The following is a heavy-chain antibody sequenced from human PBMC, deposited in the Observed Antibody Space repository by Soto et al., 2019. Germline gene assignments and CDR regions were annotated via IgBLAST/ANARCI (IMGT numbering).Heavy chain of an antibody. CDR2: ISAYNGNT. CDR1: GYTFTSYG. D-gene: IGHD1-26*01. J-gene: IGHJ4*02. V-gene: IGHV1-18*01. Sequence: ASVKVSCKASGYTFTSYGISWVRQAPGQGLEWMGWISAYNGNTNYAQKLQGRVTMTTDTSTSTAYMELRSLRSDDTAVYYCAKVRWGYSGSYHDFDYWGQGTLVTVSS. CDR3: AKVRWGYSGSYHDFDY.